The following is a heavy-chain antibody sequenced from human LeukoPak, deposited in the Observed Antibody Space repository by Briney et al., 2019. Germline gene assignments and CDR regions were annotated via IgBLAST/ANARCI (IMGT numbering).Heavy chain of an antibody. D-gene: IGHD6-19*01. CDR3: ARHGSASGWYRSHFDY. V-gene: IGHV4-39*01. Sequence: SETLSLTCTVSGGSISSSSYYWGWIRQPPGKGLEWIGSIYYSGSTYYSPSLKSRVAMSVDTSKNQFSLKLSSVTAADTAVYYCARHGSASGWYRSHFDYWGQGTLVTVSS. CDR1: GGSISSSSYY. CDR2: IYYSGST. J-gene: IGHJ4*02.